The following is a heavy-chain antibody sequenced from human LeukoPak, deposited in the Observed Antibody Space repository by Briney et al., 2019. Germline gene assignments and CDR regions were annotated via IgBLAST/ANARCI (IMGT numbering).Heavy chain of an antibody. Sequence: PSETLSLTCAVYGGSFSGYYWSWIRQPPGKGLEWIGEINHSGSTNYNPSLKSRVTISVDTSKNQFSLKLHSVTAADTAVYYCARGGWSFDFWGRGTLVTVSS. V-gene: IGHV4-34*01. CDR2: INHSGST. CDR1: GGSFSGYY. CDR3: ARGGWSFDF. J-gene: IGHJ2*01.